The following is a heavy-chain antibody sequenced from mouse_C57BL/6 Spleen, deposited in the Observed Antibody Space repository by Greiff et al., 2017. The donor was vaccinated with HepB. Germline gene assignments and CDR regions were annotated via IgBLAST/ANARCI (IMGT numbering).Heavy chain of an antibody. V-gene: IGHV1-80*01. Sequence: VKLVESGAELVKPGASVKISCKASGYAFSSYWMNWVKQRPGKGLEWIGQIYPGDGDTNYNGKFKGKATLTADKSSSTAYMQLSSLTSEDSAVYFCARLTVVEGFAYWGQGTLVTVSA. CDR3: ARLTVVEGFAY. CDR1: GYAFSSYW. D-gene: IGHD1-1*01. CDR2: IYPGDGDT. J-gene: IGHJ3*01.